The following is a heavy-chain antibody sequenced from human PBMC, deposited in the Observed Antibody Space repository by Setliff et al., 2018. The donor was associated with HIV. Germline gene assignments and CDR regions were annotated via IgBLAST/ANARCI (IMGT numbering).Heavy chain of an antibody. J-gene: IGHJ3*02. V-gene: IGHV3-74*01. CDR1: GFRVTDTY. D-gene: IGHD3-10*01. CDR3: ARDRGYPDSFNI. CDR2: ISPDGRST. Sequence: GGSLRLSCEASGFRVTDTYMAWVRQAPGKGLVWVARISPDGRSTTHADAVKGRFTISRDNSRTTMYLQMNSLRAEDTAVYYCARDRGYPDSFNIWGQGTVVTVSS.